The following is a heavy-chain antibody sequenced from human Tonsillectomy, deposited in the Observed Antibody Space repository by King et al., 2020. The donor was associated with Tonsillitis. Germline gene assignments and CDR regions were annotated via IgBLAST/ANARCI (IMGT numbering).Heavy chain of an antibody. CDR2: ISISGYTI. D-gene: IGHD3-22*01. V-gene: IGHV3-11*01. CDR3: ARAPYHNSSGYPFFGY. J-gene: IGHJ4*02. CDR1: GFTFSDYY. Sequence: VQLVESGGGLVNPGGSLRLSCAASGFTFSDYYMSWIRQSPGKGLVWGSYISISGYTIYYADSVKGRFPIPRDNADNSLYLQMNSLRAEDTAVYYCARAPYHNSSGYPFFGYWGQGALVTVTS.